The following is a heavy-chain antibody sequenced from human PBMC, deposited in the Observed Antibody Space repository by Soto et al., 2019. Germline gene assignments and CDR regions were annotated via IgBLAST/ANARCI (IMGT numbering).Heavy chain of an antibody. CDR3: ARESASGSYYMGKDD. Sequence: QVQLVQSGAEVRKPGSSVKVSCEASGGSFSGHGITCVRQAPGQGLEWMGGIIPVYGTAVYAQRFQGRVTIAAAESTKTAYMELRVLRSDDTAVYYCARESASGSYYMGKDDWGQGTLVTVSS. V-gene: IGHV1-69*01. J-gene: IGHJ4*02. CDR2: IIPVYGTA. D-gene: IGHD1-26*01. CDR1: GGSFSGHG.